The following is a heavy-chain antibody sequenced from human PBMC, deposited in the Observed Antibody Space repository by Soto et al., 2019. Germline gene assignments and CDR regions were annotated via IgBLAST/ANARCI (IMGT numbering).Heavy chain of an antibody. D-gene: IGHD3-16*02. Sequence: QVQLQESGPGLVKPSQTLSLTCTVSGGSISSGDYYWSWIRQPPGKGLEWIGYLYYSGSTYYNPSLKSRVTIPVDTSKNQFSLKLSSVTAADTAVYYCAREGVLGYYCYGMDVWGQGTTVTVSS. V-gene: IGHV4-30-4*01. J-gene: IGHJ6*02. CDR2: LYYSGST. CDR3: AREGVLGYYCYGMDV. CDR1: GGSISSGDYY.